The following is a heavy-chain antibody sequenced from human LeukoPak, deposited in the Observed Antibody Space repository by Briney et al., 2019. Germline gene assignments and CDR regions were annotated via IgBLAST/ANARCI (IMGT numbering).Heavy chain of an antibody. Sequence: PGGSLRLSCAASGFTFSSYSMNWVPQAPGKGLEWVSSISSSSSYIYYADSVKGRFTISRDNAKNSLYLQMNSLRAEDTAVYYCARVGSSPYYYYGMDVWGQGTTVTVSS. J-gene: IGHJ6*02. CDR3: ARVGSSPYYYYGMDV. D-gene: IGHD6-13*01. CDR2: ISSSSSYI. V-gene: IGHV3-21*01. CDR1: GFTFSSYS.